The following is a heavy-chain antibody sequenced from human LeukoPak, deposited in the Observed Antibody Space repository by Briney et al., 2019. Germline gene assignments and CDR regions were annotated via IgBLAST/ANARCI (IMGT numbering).Heavy chain of an antibody. Sequence: ASVKVSCKASEYTFTDSYIDWVRQAPGQGLEWMGFINPNSGGTDYAQKFQGRVTMTRDTSIYTAYMELSSLRSDDTAVYYCARRRPVAATSWLFDLWGRGTLVTVSS. CDR3: ARRRPVAATSWLFDL. CDR2: INPNSGGT. J-gene: IGHJ2*01. CDR1: EYTFTDSY. D-gene: IGHD6-19*01. V-gene: IGHV1-2*02.